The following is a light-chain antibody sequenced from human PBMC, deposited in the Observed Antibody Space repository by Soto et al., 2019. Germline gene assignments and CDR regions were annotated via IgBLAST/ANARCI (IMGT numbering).Light chain of an antibody. V-gene: IGKV3-20*01. J-gene: IGKJ1*01. CDR1: QSFSSSY. CDR2: GAS. CDR3: QQYGDSPWT. Sequence: TLSLSPGERATLSCRASQSFSSSYLAWYQQKPGQAPRLLIYGASSRATGIPDRFSGSGSGTDFTLTISRLEPEDFAVYYCQQYGDSPWTFGQGTKVDIK.